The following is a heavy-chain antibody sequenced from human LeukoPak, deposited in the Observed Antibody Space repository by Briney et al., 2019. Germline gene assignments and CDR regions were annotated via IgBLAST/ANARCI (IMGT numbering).Heavy chain of an antibody. J-gene: IGHJ6*03. CDR1: GFTFGDYA. V-gene: IGHV3-49*04. CDR3: TRDPLYYDFWSGPPRGYYYYYMDV. CDR2: IRSKAYGGTT. Sequence: GGSLRLSCTASGFTFGDYAMSWVRQAPGKGLEWVGFIRSKAYGGTTEYAASVKGRFTISRDDSKSIAYLQMNSLKTEDTAVYYCTRDPLYYDFWSGPPRGYYYYYMDVWGKGTTVTVSS. D-gene: IGHD3-3*01.